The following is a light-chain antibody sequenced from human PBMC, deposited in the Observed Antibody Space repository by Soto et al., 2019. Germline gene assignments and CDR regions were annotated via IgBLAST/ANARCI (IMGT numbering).Light chain of an antibody. V-gene: IGKV3-11*01. CDR1: QSVSSY. J-gene: IGKJ1*01. CDR2: DAS. Sequence: EIVLTQSPATLSLSPGERATLSCRASQSVSSYLAWYQQKPGQALRLLIYDASNRATGIPARFSGSGSGTDFTLTISSLEPEDFAVYYCQQRSNWWTFGQGTKVEIK. CDR3: QQRSNWWT.